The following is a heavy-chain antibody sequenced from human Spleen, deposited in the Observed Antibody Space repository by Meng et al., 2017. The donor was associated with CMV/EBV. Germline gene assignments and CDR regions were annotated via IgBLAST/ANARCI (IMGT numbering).Heavy chain of an antibody. J-gene: IGHJ3*02. CDR1: GYAFTGYY. V-gene: IGHV1-2*02. Sequence: ASVKVSCKASGYAFTGYYIYWVRQAPGRGLESMGWINPNSGNTNDAQKFKGRVTLTRDTPGSTACMEVSSLRYEDTAVYYCAREGYTLGRFSAFDIWGQGTMVTVSS. CDR2: INPNSGNT. D-gene: IGHD2-2*02. CDR3: AREGYTLGRFSAFDI.